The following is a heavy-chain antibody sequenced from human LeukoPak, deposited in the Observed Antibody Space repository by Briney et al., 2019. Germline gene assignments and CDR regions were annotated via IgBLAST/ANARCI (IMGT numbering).Heavy chain of an antibody. J-gene: IGHJ5*02. CDR3: ARQVVVNDGWFDP. CDR2: ISYDGSNK. D-gene: IGHD3-22*01. Sequence: GRSLRLSCAASGFTFSSYAMHWVRQAPGKGLGWVAVISYDGSNKYYADSVKGRFTISRDNSKNTLYLQMNSLRAEDTAVYYCARQVVVNDGWFDPWGQGTLVTVSS. CDR1: GFTFSSYA. V-gene: IGHV3-30-3*01.